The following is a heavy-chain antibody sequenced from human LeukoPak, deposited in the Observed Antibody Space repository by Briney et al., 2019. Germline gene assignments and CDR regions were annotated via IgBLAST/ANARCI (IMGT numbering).Heavy chain of an antibody. J-gene: IGHJ6*03. D-gene: IGHD5-24*01. Sequence: PGGSLRLSCAASGFTFSSYSMNWVRQAPGKGREWVSSISSSSSYIYYADSVKGRFTISRDNAKNSLYLQMNSLRAEDTAVYYCARDGEMATTESYYYYYLDVWGKGTTVTVSS. CDR2: ISSSSSYI. V-gene: IGHV3-21*01. CDR1: GFTFSSYS. CDR3: ARDGEMATTESYYYYYLDV.